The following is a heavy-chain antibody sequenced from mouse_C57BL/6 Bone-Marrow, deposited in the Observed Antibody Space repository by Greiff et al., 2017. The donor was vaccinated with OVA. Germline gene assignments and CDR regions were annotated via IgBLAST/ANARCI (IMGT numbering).Heavy chain of an antibody. D-gene: IGHD2-2*01. CDR3: ARTLWLRRRYYYAMDY. CDR2: ISNGGGST. V-gene: IGHV5-12*01. J-gene: IGHJ4*01. Sequence: EVKLVESGGGLVQPGGSLKLSCAASGFTFSDYYMYWVRQTPEKRLEWVAYISNGGGSTYYPDTVKGRFTISRDNAKNTLYLQMSRLKSEDTAMYYCARTLWLRRRYYYAMDYWGQGTSVTVSS. CDR1: GFTFSDYY.